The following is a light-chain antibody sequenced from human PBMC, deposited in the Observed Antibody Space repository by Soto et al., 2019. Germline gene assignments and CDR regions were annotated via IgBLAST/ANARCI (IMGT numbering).Light chain of an antibody. J-gene: IGKJ1*01. CDR3: QHYNSYSEA. V-gene: IGKV1-5*03. Sequence: DIQMTQAPSTLSGSVGDRVTITCRASQTISSWLAGDQQKPGKAPKLLIYKAATLKSGVPSRFSGSGSGTEFTLTISSLQPDDFETYYCQHYNSYSEAFGQGTKVDIK. CDR2: KAA. CDR1: QTISSW.